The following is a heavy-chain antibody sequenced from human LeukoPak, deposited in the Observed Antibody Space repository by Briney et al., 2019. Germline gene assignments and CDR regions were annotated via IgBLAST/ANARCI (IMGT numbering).Heavy chain of an antibody. CDR2: ISGSGGST. CDR3: AKDSTQQLVHYYYYGMDV. Sequence: GGSLRLSCAASGFTFSSYAVSWVRQAPGKGLEWVSAISGSGGSTYYADSVKGRFTISRDNSKNTLYLQMNSLRAEDTAVYYCAKDSTQQLVHYYYYGMDVWGQGTTVTVSS. J-gene: IGHJ6*02. CDR1: GFTFSSYA. D-gene: IGHD6-13*01. V-gene: IGHV3-23*01.